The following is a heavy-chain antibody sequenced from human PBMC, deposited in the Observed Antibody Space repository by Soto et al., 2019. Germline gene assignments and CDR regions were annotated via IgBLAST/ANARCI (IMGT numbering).Heavy chain of an antibody. J-gene: IGHJ5*02. CDR3: ARRRAGNPDDWFDP. CDR1: GYSFSNYW. V-gene: IGHV5-51*03. CDR2: IYPGDSET. Sequence: EVQLVQSGAEVKKPGESLKISCKGSGYSFSNYWIVWVRQMPGKGLEWMGIIYPGDSETKYSPSFQGQVTISADKSINTAYLQWISLKASDTAMYSCARRRAGNPDDWFDPWGQGTLVTVSS. D-gene: IGHD6-13*01.